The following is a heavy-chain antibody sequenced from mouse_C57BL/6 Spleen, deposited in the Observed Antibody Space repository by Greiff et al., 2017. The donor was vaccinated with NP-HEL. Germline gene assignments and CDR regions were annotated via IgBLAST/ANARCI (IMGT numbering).Heavy chain of an antibody. CDR2: INPNNGGT. D-gene: IGHD2-5*01. V-gene: IGHV1-22*01. CDR3: AREGLYYSNYDAY. Sequence: LVKPGASVKMSCKASGYTFTDYNMHWVKQSHGKSLEWIGYINPNNGGTSYNQKFKGKATLTVNKSSSTAYMELRSLTSEDSAVYYCAREGLYYSNYDAYWGQGTLVTVSA. J-gene: IGHJ3*01. CDR1: GYTFTDYN.